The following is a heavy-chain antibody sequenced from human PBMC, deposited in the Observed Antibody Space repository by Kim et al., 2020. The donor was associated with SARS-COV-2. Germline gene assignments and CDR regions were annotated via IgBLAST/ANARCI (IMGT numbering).Heavy chain of an antibody. CDR3: ARLQWYSSGWYV. CDR2: AYYIGNT. Sequence: SETLALTCTVSGGTLSRSSFYWGCIRQPTGKGLDWLGTAYYIGNTYYYPSLKCRVPISVDTSKTQFSLKLGSVTAADTTVYYCARLQWYSSGWYV. D-gene: IGHD6-19*01. V-gene: IGHV4-39*01. J-gene: IGHJ2*01. CDR1: GGTLSRSSFY.